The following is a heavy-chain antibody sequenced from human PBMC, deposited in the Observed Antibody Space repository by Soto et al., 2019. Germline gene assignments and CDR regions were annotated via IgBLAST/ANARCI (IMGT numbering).Heavy chain of an antibody. V-gene: IGHV3-21*01. D-gene: IGHD3-10*01. J-gene: IGHJ4*01. Sequence: EVKLVESGGGLVKPGGSRRLSCAASGFTFSRDSMNWVRQAPGKGLEWVSSISSSSSYIASADSLKGRVTISRDNAKNSLYLQMNRLRAQETAVYYCASVSGAGSYYADYWGQGTLVNVSS. CDR3: ASVSGAGSYYADY. CDR1: GFTFSRDS. CDR2: ISSSSSYI.